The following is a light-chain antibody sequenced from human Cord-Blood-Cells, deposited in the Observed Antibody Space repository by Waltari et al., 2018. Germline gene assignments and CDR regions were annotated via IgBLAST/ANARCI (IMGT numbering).Light chain of an antibody. Sequence: ELVLTQSPGTLSLPPGERATLSCTASQSVSSSYLAWYQQKPGQAPRLLIYGASSRATGIPDRFSGSGSGTDFTLTISRLEPEDFAVYYCQQYGSSLWTFGQGTKVEIK. V-gene: IGKV3-20*01. CDR1: QSVSSSY. J-gene: IGKJ1*01. CDR2: GAS. CDR3: QQYGSSLWT.